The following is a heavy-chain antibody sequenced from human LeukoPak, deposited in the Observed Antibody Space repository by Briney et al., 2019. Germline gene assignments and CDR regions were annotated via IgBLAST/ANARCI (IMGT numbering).Heavy chain of an antibody. V-gene: IGHV3-21*01. CDR2: ISSSSSYI. CDR1: GCTFSSYS. Sequence: GGALTLSCVASGCTFSSYSMNWVRQAPGKGLEWVSSISSSSSYIYYADSVKGRFTISRDNAKNSLYLQMNSLRAEDTAVYYCARGGSETGYLPPYWGQGTLVTVSS. J-gene: IGHJ4*02. D-gene: IGHD3-9*01. CDR3: ARGGSETGYLPPY.